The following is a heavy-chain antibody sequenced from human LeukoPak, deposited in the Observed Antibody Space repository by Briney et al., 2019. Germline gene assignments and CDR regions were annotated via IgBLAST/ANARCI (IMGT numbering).Heavy chain of an antibody. CDR3: ARTAGYSGSALGAFDI. CDR2: IYYSGTT. CDR1: GYSISSSNH. Sequence: PSETLSLTCAVSGYSISSSNHWGWIRQPPGKGLEWIAYIYYSGTTYYNPSLKSRVTMSVDTSKNQFSLKLRSVTAEDTAVYYCARTAGYSGSALGAFDIWGQGTMVTVSS. J-gene: IGHJ3*02. D-gene: IGHD1-26*01. V-gene: IGHV4-28*01.